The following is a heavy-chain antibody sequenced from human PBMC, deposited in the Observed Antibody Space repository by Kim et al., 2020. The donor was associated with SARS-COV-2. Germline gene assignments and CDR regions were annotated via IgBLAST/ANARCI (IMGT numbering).Heavy chain of an antibody. V-gene: IGHV4-34*01. D-gene: IGHD3-22*01. CDR3: ARGLRDSSGYYSGKRKGNYYYGMDV. J-gene: IGHJ6*02. CDR1: GGSFSGYY. Sequence: SETLSLTCAVYGGSFSGYYWSWIRQPPGKGLEWIGEINHSGSTNYNPSLKSRVTISVDTSKNQFSLKLSSVTAADTAVYYCARGLRDSSGYYSGKRKGNYYYGMDVWGQGTTVTVSS. CDR2: INHSGST.